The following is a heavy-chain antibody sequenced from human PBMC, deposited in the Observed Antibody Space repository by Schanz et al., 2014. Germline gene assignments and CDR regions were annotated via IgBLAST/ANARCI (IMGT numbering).Heavy chain of an antibody. D-gene: IGHD1-26*01. CDR1: GYTLTGFG. J-gene: IGHJ6*02. CDR3: ARYNSGSHSPPYYYYGMDV. CDR2: ISAYRGNS. Sequence: QVQLVQSGAEVKKPGASVKVSCKASGYTLTGFGVSWVRQAPGQGREWMGWISAYRGNSKYAQKLQGRVTMTTDTSPNTTYMDMRSLTSDDTAVYYCARYNSGSHSPPYYYYGMDVWGQGTAVTVSS. V-gene: IGHV1-18*01.